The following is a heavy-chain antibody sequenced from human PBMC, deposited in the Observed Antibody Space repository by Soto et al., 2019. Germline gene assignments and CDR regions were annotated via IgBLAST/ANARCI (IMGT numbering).Heavy chain of an antibody. Sequence: SETLALTCSVSGGSISSYYGSWIRQPPGKGLEWIGYIYYSGSTNYNPSLKSRVTISVDTSKNQFSLKLSSVTAADTAVYYCARFGSFPHNFDYWGQGTLVTVSS. J-gene: IGHJ4*02. CDR1: GGSISSYY. CDR3: ARFGSFPHNFDY. CDR2: IYYSGST. V-gene: IGHV4-59*01. D-gene: IGHD6-13*01.